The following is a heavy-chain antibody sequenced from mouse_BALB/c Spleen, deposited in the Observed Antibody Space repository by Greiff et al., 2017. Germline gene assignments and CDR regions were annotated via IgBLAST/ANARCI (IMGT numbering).Heavy chain of an antibody. D-gene: IGHD6-1*01. CDR1: GFNIPDYY. CDR3: ARSAFNAMDY. CDR2: IDPENGNT. J-gene: IGHJ4*01. V-gene: IGHV14-1*02. Sequence: VQLQQSGAELVRPGASVKLSCKASGFNIPDYYMHWVKQRPEQGLEWIGWIDPENGNTIYDPKFQGKARITADTSANTAYLQLSSLTAEDTAVYYCARSAFNAMDYWGQGTSVTVSS.